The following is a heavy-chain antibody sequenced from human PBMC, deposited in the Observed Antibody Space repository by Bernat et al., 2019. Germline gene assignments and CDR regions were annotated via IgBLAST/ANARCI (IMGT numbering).Heavy chain of an antibody. CDR2: ISWNDDI. Sequence: QITLKESGPALLKPTQTLTLTCSFSSTSGVGVGWIRQPPGQALEWLALISWNDDIRYSPSLKSRLTISKDTSKSQVVLVMTFIDPVDTATDYCAHSLPYNWNAMDVWGQGATVIVSS. D-gene: IGHD1-20*01. V-gene: IGHV2-5*01. CDR1: STSGVG. J-gene: IGHJ6*02. CDR3: AHSLPYNWNAMDV.